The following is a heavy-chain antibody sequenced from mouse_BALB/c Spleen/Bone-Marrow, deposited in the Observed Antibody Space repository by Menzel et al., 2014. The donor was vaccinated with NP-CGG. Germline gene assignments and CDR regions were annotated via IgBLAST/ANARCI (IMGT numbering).Heavy chain of an antibody. Sequence: EVQLQQSGPELVKPGASVKVSCKASGYAFTNYNMNWVKQSHGKSLEWIGYIDPYSGGTNYNQKFRGKATLTVDKSSSTAYMHLNCLTTEDSAVYYCSRGVLAYFYYWCQGTTLPVSS. CDR3: SRGVLAYFYY. CDR1: GYAFTNYN. CDR2: IDPYSGGT. V-gene: IGHV1S135*01. J-gene: IGHJ2*01. D-gene: IGHD2-14*01.